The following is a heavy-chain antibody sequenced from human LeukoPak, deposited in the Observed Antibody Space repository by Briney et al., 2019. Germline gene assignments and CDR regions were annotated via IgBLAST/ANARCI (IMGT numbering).Heavy chain of an antibody. CDR3: ARVGYSNSYDF. V-gene: IGHV1-8*03. Sequence: GASVKVSCKASGYTFTNFDINWVRQATGQGLEWMAWMNPNNGNTGNAQKFQGRVTITWDSSISTAYMELSSLRSEDTAVYYCARVGYSNSYDFWGQGTLVTVSS. J-gene: IGHJ4*02. D-gene: IGHD5-18*01. CDR2: MNPNNGNT. CDR1: GYTFTNFD.